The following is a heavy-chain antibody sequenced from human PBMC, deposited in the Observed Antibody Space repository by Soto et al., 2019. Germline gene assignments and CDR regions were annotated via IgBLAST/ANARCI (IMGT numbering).Heavy chain of an antibody. J-gene: IGHJ4*02. CDR2: IIPIFGTA. CDR3: ARDRDGYNYVGPFDY. Sequence: ASVKVTCKASGGTFSSDAISWVRQAPGQGLEWMGGIIPIFGTANYAQKFQGRVTITADESTSTAYMELSSLRSEDTAVYYCARDRDGYNYVGPFDYWGQGTLVTVSS. CDR1: GGTFSSDA. D-gene: IGHD5-12*01. V-gene: IGHV1-69*13.